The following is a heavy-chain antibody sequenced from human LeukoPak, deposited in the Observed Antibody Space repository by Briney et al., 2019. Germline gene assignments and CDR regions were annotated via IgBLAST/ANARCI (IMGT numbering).Heavy chain of an antibody. CDR1: GAFISGYF. CDR2: ISSSGNT. D-gene: IGHD3-16*01. Sequence: PSETLSLTCTVSGAFISGYFWSWIRQPPGKGLEWIGYISSSGNTNYNPSLKSRVTISVDTSKNRFSLKLSSVTAADTAVFYCARDGYLGSSVFGYWGQGTLVTVSS. J-gene: IGHJ4*02. CDR3: ARDGYLGSSVFGY. V-gene: IGHV4-59*01.